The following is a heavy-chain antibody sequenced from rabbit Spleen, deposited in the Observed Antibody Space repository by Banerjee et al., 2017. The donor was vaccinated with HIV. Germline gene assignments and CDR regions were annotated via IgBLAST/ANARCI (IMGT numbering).Heavy chain of an antibody. D-gene: IGHD6-1*01. V-gene: IGHV1S40*01. CDR2: IDTGSGDT. Sequence: QSLEESGGDLVKPGASLTLTCKASGFDFTSTFYTCWVRQAPGKGLEWIGCIDTGSGDTAYATWAKGRFTISKTSSTTVTLQMTSLTAADTATYFCARGEHFSVGFSAFAIYLDLWGPGTLVTVS. CDR3: ARGEHFSVGFSAFAIYLDL. CDR1: GFDFTSTFY. J-gene: IGHJ6*01.